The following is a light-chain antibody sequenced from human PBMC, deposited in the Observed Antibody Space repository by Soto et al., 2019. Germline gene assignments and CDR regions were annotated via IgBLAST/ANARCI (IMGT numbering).Light chain of an antibody. J-gene: IGKJ4*01. CDR2: DAS. CDR3: QQRSSWPLT. V-gene: IGKV3-11*01. CDR1: QSVGRF. Sequence: EIVLTQSPATLSLSPGERATLSCRASQSVGRFLAWYQHIPGQAPRLLIYDASNRATGIPARFSGSGSGTDFTLTISRLEPGDFAVYYCQQRSSWPLTFGGGTKVEIK.